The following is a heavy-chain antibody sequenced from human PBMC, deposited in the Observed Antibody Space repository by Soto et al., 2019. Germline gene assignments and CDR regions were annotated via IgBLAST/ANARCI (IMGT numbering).Heavy chain of an antibody. J-gene: IGHJ5*02. CDR3: ARQAGRYSSSWFDP. Sequence: PSETLSLTCTVSGGSISSYYWSWIRQPPGKGLEWIGYIYYSGSTNYNPSLKSRVTISVDTSKNQFSLKLSSVTAADTAVYYCARQAGRYSSSWFDPWGQGTLVTV. V-gene: IGHV4-59*01. CDR1: GGSISSYY. D-gene: IGHD6-13*01. CDR2: IYYSGST.